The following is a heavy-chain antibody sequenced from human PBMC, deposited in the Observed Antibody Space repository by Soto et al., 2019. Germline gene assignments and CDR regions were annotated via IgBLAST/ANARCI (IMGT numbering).Heavy chain of an antibody. CDR1: GFTFTNAW. CDR2: IKSKTDGGTT. V-gene: IGHV3-15*01. J-gene: IGHJ3*02. CDR3: TTGYRDRSGYHGDDAFDI. Sequence: NPGGSLRLSCAASGFTFTNAWMLWVRQAPGKGLEWVGRIKSKTDGGTTDYAAPVKGRFTISRDDSKNTVYLQMNSLKTEDTAVYYCTTGYRDRSGYHGDDAFDIWGPGTMVTVSS. D-gene: IGHD3-22*01.